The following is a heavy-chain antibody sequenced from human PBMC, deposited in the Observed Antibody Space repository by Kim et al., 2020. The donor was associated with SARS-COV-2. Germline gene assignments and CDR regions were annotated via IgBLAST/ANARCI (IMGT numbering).Heavy chain of an antibody. Sequence: VKGRFTISRDDSTNTLYLQMNSLKTEDTAVYYCTTDFRYCSGGSCFWFDPWGQGTLVTVSS. CDR3: TTDFRYCSGGSCFWFDP. J-gene: IGHJ5*02. V-gene: IGHV3-15*01. D-gene: IGHD2-15*01.